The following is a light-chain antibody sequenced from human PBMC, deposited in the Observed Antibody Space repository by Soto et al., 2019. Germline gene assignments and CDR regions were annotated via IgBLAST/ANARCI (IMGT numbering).Light chain of an antibody. CDR2: AAS. V-gene: IGKV1-39*01. CDR3: QQSYSAPPT. J-gene: IGKJ1*01. CDR1: QTTNIY. Sequence: DIQLTQSPSSLSASLGVRVTITCRASQTTNIYLNWYQQKPGKAPRLLIYAASNLQSGVPSRFSGSGSGTDFTLTISSLQPEDFATYFCQQSYSAPPTFGQGTRVES.